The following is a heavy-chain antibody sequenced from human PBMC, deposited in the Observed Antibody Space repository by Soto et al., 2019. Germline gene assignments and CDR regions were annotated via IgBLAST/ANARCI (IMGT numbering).Heavy chain of an antibody. D-gene: IGHD5-18*01. Sequence: HPGGSLRLSCAASGFTFTSYAMSWVRQAPGKGLEWVSAISGSGGSTYYADSVKGRFTISRDNSKNTLYLQMNSLRGEDTAVYYCAKDQNIQLWPRYYYYGMDVWGQGTTVTVSS. CDR1: GFTFTSYA. J-gene: IGHJ6*02. CDR3: AKDQNIQLWPRYYYYGMDV. CDR2: ISGSGGST. V-gene: IGHV3-23*01.